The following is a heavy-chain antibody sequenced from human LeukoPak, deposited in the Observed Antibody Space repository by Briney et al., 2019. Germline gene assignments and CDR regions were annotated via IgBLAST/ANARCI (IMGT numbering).Heavy chain of an antibody. V-gene: IGHV3-30*03. CDR2: ISFDESNK. CDR1: GFKFRSYG. J-gene: IGHJ4*02. Sequence: GGSLRLSCAASGFKFRSYGMHWVRQAPGKGLEWVALISFDESNKYYLDSVKGRFTISRDNSKNTLYLQMNSLRAEDTAVYYCARDRSEVVVAATNFDYWGQGTLVTVSS. D-gene: IGHD2-15*01. CDR3: ARDRSEVVVAATNFDY.